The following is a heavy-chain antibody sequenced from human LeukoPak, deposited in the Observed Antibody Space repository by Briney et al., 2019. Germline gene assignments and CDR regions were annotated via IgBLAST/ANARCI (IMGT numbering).Heavy chain of an antibody. V-gene: IGHV4-59*01. CDR2: IYYSGST. J-gene: IGHJ6*03. CDR1: GGSISSYY. CDR3: ARVTKTYYYYMDV. D-gene: IGHD2-2*01. Sequence: PSETLSLTCTVSGGSISSYYWSWIRQPPGKGLEWIGYIYYSGSTNYNPSLKSRVTISADTSKNQFSLKLSSVTAADTAVYYCARVTKTYYYYMDVWGKGTTVTVSS.